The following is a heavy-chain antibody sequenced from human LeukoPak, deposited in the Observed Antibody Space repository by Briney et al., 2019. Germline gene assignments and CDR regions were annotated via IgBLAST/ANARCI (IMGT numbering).Heavy chain of an antibody. Sequence: GGSLRLSCGASGFAFSSFAMSWVRQAPARGLEWVSSIRGGGDTFYADSVKGWFTLSRDDSRNTVYLQMNNLRVEDTAVYFCAKANWISNADAVWWGQGTLVTVSS. CDR1: GFAFSSFA. CDR3: AKANWISNADAVW. J-gene: IGHJ4*02. V-gene: IGHV3-23*01. CDR2: IRGGGDT. D-gene: IGHD1-1*01.